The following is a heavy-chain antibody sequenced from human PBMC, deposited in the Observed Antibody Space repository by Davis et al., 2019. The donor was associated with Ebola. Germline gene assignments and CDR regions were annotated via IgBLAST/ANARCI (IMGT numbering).Heavy chain of an antibody. CDR2: INPNSGGT. V-gene: IGHV1-2*04. J-gene: IGHJ6*02. D-gene: IGHD2-21*02. CDR1: GYTFTGYS. Sequence: ASVTVSCQASGYTFTGYSMHWVRQAPGQGLEWMGWINPNSGGTNYAQKFQGWVTMTRDTSISTAYMELSRLRSDDTAAYYCARDGVGDGRMDVWGQGTTVTVSS. CDR3: ARDGVGDGRMDV.